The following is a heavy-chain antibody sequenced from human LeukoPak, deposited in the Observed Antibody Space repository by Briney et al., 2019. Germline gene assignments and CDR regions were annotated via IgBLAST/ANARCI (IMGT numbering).Heavy chain of an antibody. CDR1: GFTFSSYA. J-gene: IGHJ4*02. D-gene: IGHD5-18*01. CDR2: ISGSGGST. CDR3: AKQMVKWYYFDY. V-gene: IGHV3-23*01. Sequence: GGSLRLSCAASGFTFSSYAMSWVRQAPGKGLEWVSAISGSGGSTYYADSVKGRFTITRDNSKNTLYPQMNSLRAEDTAVYYCAKQMVKWYYFDYWGQGTLVTVSS.